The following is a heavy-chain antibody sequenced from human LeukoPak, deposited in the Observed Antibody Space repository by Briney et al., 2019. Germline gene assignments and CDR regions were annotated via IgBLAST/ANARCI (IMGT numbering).Heavy chain of an antibody. CDR1: GFTFSNAW. CDR2: IKSKTDGGTT. D-gene: IGHD3-3*01. V-gene: IGHV3-15*01. J-gene: IGHJ4*02. CDR3: TTDFFDFWSGHYYFDY. Sequence: KPGGSLRLSCAASGFTFSNAWMSWVRQAPGKGLEWVGRIKSKTDGGTTDYAAPVKGRFTISRDDSKNTLYLQMNSLKTEDTAVYYCTTDFFDFWSGHYYFDYWGQGTLVTVSS.